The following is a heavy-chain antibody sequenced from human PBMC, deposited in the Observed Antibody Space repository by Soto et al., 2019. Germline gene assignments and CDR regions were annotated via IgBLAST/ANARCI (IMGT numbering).Heavy chain of an antibody. V-gene: IGHV3-11*01. CDR3: ARDSSSSGYSGYESRGYSYYGMDV. Sequence: GGSLRLSCAASGFTFSDYYMSWIRRAPGKGLEWVSYISSSGSTIYYADSVKGRFTISRDNAKNSLYLQMNSLRAEDTAVYYCARDSSSSGYSGYESRGYSYYGMDVWGQGTTVTVSS. CDR1: GFTFSDYY. CDR2: ISSSGSTI. D-gene: IGHD5-12*01. J-gene: IGHJ6*02.